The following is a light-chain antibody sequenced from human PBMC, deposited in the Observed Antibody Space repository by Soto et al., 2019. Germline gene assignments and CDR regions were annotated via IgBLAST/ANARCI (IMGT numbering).Light chain of an antibody. V-gene: IGLV2-14*01. Sequence: QPVLTQPASVSGSPGQSITISCTGTSSDVGGYNYVSWYQQHPGKAPKLMIYEVSNRPSGVSNRFSGSKSGNTASLTISGLQAEDEADYYCSSYTSSSSLLFGTGTKLTVL. CDR3: SSYTSSSSLL. J-gene: IGLJ1*01. CDR1: SSDVGGYNY. CDR2: EVS.